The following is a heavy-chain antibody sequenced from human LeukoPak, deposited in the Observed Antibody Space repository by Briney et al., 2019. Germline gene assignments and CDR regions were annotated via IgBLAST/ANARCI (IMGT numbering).Heavy chain of an antibody. Sequence: GGSLGLSCAASGFTFSSYAMSWVRQAPGKGLEWVSAISGSGGSTYYADSVKGRFTISRDNSKNTLYLQMNSLRAEDTAVYFCAKGSGSGWYGWFAPWGQGTLVTVSS. CDR2: ISGSGGST. CDR3: AKGSGSGWYGWFAP. J-gene: IGHJ5*02. CDR1: GFTFSSYA. V-gene: IGHV3-23*01. D-gene: IGHD6-19*01.